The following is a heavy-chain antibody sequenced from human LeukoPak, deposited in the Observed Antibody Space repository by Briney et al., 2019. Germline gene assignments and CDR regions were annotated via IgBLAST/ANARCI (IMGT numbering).Heavy chain of an antibody. CDR2: IKSKVDGATT. CDR1: GFTFNNAW. CDR3: TTEGDSSGYTPFDY. Sequence: GGSLRLSCAASGFTFNNAWPTWVRQAPGKGLEWVGRIKSKVDGATTQYAAPVKGRFSISRDDSKDTLYLQMDGLKTEDTAIYYCTTEGDSSGYTPFDYWGQGTLVTVSS. J-gene: IGHJ4*02. V-gene: IGHV3-15*01. D-gene: IGHD3-22*01.